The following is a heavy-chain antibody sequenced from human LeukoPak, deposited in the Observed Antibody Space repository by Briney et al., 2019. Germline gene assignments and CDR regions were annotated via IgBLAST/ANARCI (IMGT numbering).Heavy chain of an antibody. CDR2: INPNSGGT. CDR3: ARGRGGTVTTNLNWFDP. J-gene: IGHJ5*02. D-gene: IGHD4-17*01. Sequence: ASVKVSCKASGYTFTGYYMHWVRQAPGQGPEWMGWINPNSGGTNYAQKFQGRVTMTRDTSISTAYMELSRLRSDDTAVYYCARGRGGTVTTNLNWFDPWGQGTLVTVSS. CDR1: GYTFTGYY. V-gene: IGHV1-2*02.